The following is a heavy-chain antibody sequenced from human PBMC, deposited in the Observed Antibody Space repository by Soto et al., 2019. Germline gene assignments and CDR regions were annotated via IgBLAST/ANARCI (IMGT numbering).Heavy chain of an antibody. D-gene: IGHD2-2*01. J-gene: IGHJ4*02. CDR3: ARLVPAAIY. CDR1: GGSISSSSYY. Sequence: SETLSLTCTVSGGSISSSSYYWGWIRQPPGKGLEWIGSIYYSGSTYYNPSLKSRVTISVDTSKNQFSLKLSFVTAADTAVYYCARLVPAAIYWGQGTLVTVSS. CDR2: IYYSGST. V-gene: IGHV4-39*01.